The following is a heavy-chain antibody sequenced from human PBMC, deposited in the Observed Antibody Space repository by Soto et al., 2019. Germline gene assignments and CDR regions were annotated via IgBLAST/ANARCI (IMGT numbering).Heavy chain of an antibody. CDR1: GGSISSGGYY. CDR3: AREHNYDFWSGYHY. V-gene: IGHV4-31*02. Sequence: SETLSLTCTVSGGSISSGGYYWSWIRQHPGKRLEWIGYIYYSGSTYYNPSLRSRVTISVDTSKNQFSLKLSPVTAADTAVYYCAREHNYDFWSGYHYWGQGTLVTVSS. J-gene: IGHJ4*02. D-gene: IGHD3-3*01. CDR2: IYYSGST.